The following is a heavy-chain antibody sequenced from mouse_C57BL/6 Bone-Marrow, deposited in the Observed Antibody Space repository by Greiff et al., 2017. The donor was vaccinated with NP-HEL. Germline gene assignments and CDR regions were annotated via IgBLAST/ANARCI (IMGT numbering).Heavy chain of an antibody. CDR2: IYPRSGNT. D-gene: IGHD1-1*01. V-gene: IGHV1-81*01. Sequence: QVQLQQSGAELARPGASVKLSCKASGYTFTSYGISWVKQRTGQGLEWIGEIYPRSGNTYYNEKLKGKATLTADKSSSTAYMELRSLTSEDSAVYFCARAGYYYGSSSFDYWGQGTTLTVSS. CDR1: GYTFTSYG. J-gene: IGHJ2*01. CDR3: ARAGYYYGSSSFDY.